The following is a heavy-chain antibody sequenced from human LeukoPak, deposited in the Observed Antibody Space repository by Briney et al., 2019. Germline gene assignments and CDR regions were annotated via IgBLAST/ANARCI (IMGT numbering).Heavy chain of an antibody. CDR1: GYTFTDYY. V-gene: IGHV1-2*02. Sequence: ASVNVPCKGSGYTFTDYYIHWGRQPPGPGLVWMGWINPDSGSTNYVRNFQGRVTMTGDPSINTAYMELNTLRSDDTALYFCARDHRHTCDYQDFDYWGQGTLVTVSS. D-gene: IGHD5-12*01. J-gene: IGHJ4*02. CDR3: ARDHRHTCDYQDFDY. CDR2: INPDSGST.